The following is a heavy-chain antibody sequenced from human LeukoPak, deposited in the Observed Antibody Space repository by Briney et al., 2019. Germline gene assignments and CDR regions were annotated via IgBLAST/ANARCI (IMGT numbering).Heavy chain of an antibody. J-gene: IGHJ4*02. V-gene: IGHV3-49*03. CDR1: GFTFGDYA. CDR3: TRAKYQLLYLSDY. CDR2: IRSKAYGGTT. Sequence: PGRSLRLSCTASGFTFGDYAMSWFRQAPGKGLEWVGFIRSKAYGGTTEYAASVKGRFTISRDDSKSIAYLQMNSLKTEDTAVYYCTRAKYQLLYLSDYWGQGTLVTVSS. D-gene: IGHD2-2*02.